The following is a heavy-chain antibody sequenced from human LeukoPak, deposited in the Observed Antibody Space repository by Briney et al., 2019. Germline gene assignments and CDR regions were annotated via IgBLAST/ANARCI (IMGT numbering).Heavy chain of an antibody. Sequence: SETLSLTCAVYGGSFSGYYWSWIRQPPGKGLEWIGEINHSGSTNYNPSLKSRVTISVDTSKNQFSLKLSSVTAADTAVYYCARGVYCSSTSCYHKPIDYWGQGTLVTVSS. CDR1: GGSFSGYY. V-gene: IGHV4-34*01. CDR2: INHSGST. D-gene: IGHD2-2*01. CDR3: ARGVYCSSTSCYHKPIDY. J-gene: IGHJ4*02.